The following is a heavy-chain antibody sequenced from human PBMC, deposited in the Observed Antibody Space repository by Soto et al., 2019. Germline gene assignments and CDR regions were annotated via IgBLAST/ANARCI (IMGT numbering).Heavy chain of an antibody. CDR1: GYTLPNYS. CDR2: INPGSGYT. Sequence: QVQFVQSGAEVKKPGASVRLSCKHSGYTLPNYSIQWVRQAAGQGLQWLGWINPGSGYTEYSQRFQGRVTLSRDNSASTFYMDLTSLTSEDTAVYFCTRDLNGGNPFDYWGQGTLVTVSS. J-gene: IGHJ4*02. D-gene: IGHD2-8*01. V-gene: IGHV1-3*01. CDR3: TRDLNGGNPFDY.